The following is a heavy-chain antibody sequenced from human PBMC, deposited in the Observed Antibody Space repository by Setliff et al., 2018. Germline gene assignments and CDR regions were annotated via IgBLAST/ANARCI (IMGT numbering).Heavy chain of an antibody. CDR2: INRRGST. CDR3: TRHHRTHNWNYRTFTGYMDV. J-gene: IGHJ6*03. V-gene: IGHV4-61*09. D-gene: IGHD1-7*01. Sequence: TLSLTCTVSGGSVNRGYDNWNWLRQPAGKGLEWMGHINRRGSTNFSPSLKSRVTISLDTSTTQFYLKLSSVTAADTAVYYCTRHHRTHNWNYRTFTGYMDVWGKGTTVTVSS. CDR1: GGSVNRGYDN.